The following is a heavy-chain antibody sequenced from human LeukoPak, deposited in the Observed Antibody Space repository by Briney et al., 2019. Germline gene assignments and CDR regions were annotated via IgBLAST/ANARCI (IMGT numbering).Heavy chain of an antibody. D-gene: IGHD3-10*01. Sequence: GGSLRLSCAASGFTFSSYGMHWVRQAPGKGLEWVAVISYDGSNKYYADSVKGRFTISRDNSKNTLYLQMNSLRAEDTAVYYCAKALSGDMSDWGQGTMVTVSS. CDR1: GFTFSSYG. CDR3: AKALSGDMSD. CDR2: ISYDGSNK. J-gene: IGHJ3*01. V-gene: IGHV3-30*18.